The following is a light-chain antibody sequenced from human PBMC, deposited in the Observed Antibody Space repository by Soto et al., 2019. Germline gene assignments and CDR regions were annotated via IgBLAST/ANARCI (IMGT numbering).Light chain of an antibody. CDR3: QQYYSTPLYT. J-gene: IGKJ2*01. CDR2: LAS. V-gene: IGKV4-1*01. CDR1: QSVLYSSNNKNY. Sequence: DIVMTQSPDSLAVSLGERATINCKSSQSVLYSSNNKNYLAWYQQKPGRPPKLLIYLASTRESGVPDRFSGSGSGTDFSLTISSLQAEDVAVYYCQQYYSTPLYTFGQGTKLEIK.